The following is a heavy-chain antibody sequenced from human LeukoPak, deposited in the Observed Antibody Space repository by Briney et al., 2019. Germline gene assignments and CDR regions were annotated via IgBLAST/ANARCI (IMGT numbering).Heavy chain of an antibody. CDR2: IYHSGST. D-gene: IGHD4-17*01. V-gene: IGHV4-30-2*01. CDR3: ARVNPVTGYFDY. CDR1: GGSISSGGYS. Sequence: SQTLSLTCAVSGGSISSGGYSWSWIRQPPGKGLEWIGYIYHSGSTYYNPSLKSRVTISVDRSKNQFSLKLSSVTAADTAVYYCARVNPVTGYFDYWGQGTLVTVSS. J-gene: IGHJ4*02.